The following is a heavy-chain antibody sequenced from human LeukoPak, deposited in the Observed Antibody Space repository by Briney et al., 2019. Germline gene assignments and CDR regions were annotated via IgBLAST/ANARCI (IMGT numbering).Heavy chain of an antibody. CDR1: GGTFSSYA. D-gene: IGHD3-3*01. J-gene: IGHJ6*02. CDR3: ASERFLEYYYYYGMDV. Sequence: GASVKVSCKASGGTFSSYAISWVRQAPGQGLEWMGRIIPILGIANYAQKFQGRVTITADKSTSTAYMELSSLRSEDTAVYYCASERFLEYYYYYGMDVWGQGTTVTVSS. V-gene: IGHV1-69*04. CDR2: IIPILGIA.